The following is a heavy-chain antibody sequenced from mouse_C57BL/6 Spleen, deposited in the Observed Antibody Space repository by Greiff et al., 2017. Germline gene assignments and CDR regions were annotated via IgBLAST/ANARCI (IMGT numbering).Heavy chain of an antibody. CDR2: IDPETGGT. J-gene: IGHJ2*01. CDR3: TRSNYFDH. Sequence: VQLQESGAELVRPGASVTLSCKASGYTFTDYEMHWVKQTPVHGLEWIGAIDPETGGTAYNQKFKGKAILTADKSSSTAYMALRSLTSEDSAVYYCTRSNYFDHWAQGTTRTVSS. V-gene: IGHV1-15*01. CDR1: GYTFTDYE.